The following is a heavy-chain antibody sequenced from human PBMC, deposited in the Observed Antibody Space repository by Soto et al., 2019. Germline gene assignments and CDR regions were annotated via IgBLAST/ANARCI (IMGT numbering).Heavy chain of an antibody. CDR2: INAGNGNT. V-gene: IGHV1-3*01. CDR3: ARDLYGSGSYYFFSDSPG. CDR1: GYTFTSYA. D-gene: IGHD3-10*01. Sequence: QVQLVQSGAEVKKPGASVKVSCKASGYTFTSYAMHWVRQAPGQRLEWMGWINAGNGNTKYSQKFQGRVTITRDTSASTAYMELSSLRSEDTAVYYCARDLYGSGSYYFFSDSPGWGQGTLVTVSS. J-gene: IGHJ4*02.